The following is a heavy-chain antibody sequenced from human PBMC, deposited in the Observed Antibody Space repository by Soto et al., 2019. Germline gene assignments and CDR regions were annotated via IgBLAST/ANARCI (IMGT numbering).Heavy chain of an antibody. V-gene: IGHV1-69*13. CDR1: GGTFSSYA. D-gene: IGHD6-13*01. CDR3: ASQQRNSSSWYLRPHVWPLIYYYYYGMDV. CDR2: IIPIFGTA. Sequence: ASVKVSCKASGGTFSSYAISWVRQAPGQGLEWMGGIIPIFGTANYAQKFQGRVTITADESTSTAYMGLSSLRSEDTAVYYCASQQRNSSSWYLRPHVWPLIYYYYYGMDVWGQGTTVTVSS. J-gene: IGHJ6*02.